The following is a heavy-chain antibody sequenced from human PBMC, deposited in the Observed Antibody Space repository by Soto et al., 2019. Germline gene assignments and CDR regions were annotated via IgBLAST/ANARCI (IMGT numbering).Heavy chain of an antibody. CDR3: ARVLSQYYYYYGMDG. V-gene: IGHV3-33*01. CDR1: GFTFSSYG. J-gene: IGHJ6*02. CDR2: IWYDGSNK. Sequence: GGSLRLSCAASGFTFSSYGMHWVRQAPGKGLEWVAVIWYDGSNKYYADSVKGRFTISRDNSKNTLYLQMNSLRAEDTAVYYCARVLSQYYYYYGMDGRGQRTTVTVSS.